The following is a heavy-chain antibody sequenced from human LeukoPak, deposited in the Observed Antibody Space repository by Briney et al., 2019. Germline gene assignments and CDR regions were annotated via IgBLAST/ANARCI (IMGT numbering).Heavy chain of an antibody. J-gene: IGHJ4*02. V-gene: IGHV3-33*01. CDR1: GFTFSSYG. D-gene: IGHD2-21*01. CDR2: IWYDGSNK. CDR3: ARGPSYCGGDCYYYFDY. Sequence: GGSLRLSCAASGFTFSSYGMHWVRQAPGKGLEWVAVIWYDGSNKYYADSVKGRFTISRDNSKNTLYLQMNSLRAEDTAVYYCARGPSYCGGDCYYYFDYWGQGTLVTVSS.